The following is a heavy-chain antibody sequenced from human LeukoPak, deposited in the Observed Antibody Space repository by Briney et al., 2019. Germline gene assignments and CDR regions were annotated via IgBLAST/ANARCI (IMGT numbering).Heavy chain of an antibody. Sequence: GGSLRLSCAASGFTVSSNYMSWVRQAPGKGLEWVSVIYSGGGTYYADSVKGRFTISRDNSKNTLYLQMNSLRAEDTAVYYCARDSRYGGLPFDYWGQGTLVTVSS. CDR3: ARDSRYGGLPFDY. V-gene: IGHV3-66*01. J-gene: IGHJ4*02. CDR1: GFTVSSNY. D-gene: IGHD4-23*01. CDR2: IYSGGGT.